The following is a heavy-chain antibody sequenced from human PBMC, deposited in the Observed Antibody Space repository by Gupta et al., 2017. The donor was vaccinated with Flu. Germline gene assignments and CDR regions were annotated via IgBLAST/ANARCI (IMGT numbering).Heavy chain of an antibody. V-gene: IGHV3-23*01. CDR2: ITASGDT. D-gene: IGHD3-16*02. Sequence: EVQLLESGGGLVQPGGSLRLSCSAPGFTFNTYVISWVRQAPGKGLEWVSGITASGDTYYADSVKGRFTISRDNSKNTLFLQMNSLRADDTAIYFCAKDVGFRYFDHWGQGTLVTVSS. J-gene: IGHJ4*02. CDR1: GFTFNTYV. CDR3: AKDVGFRYFDH.